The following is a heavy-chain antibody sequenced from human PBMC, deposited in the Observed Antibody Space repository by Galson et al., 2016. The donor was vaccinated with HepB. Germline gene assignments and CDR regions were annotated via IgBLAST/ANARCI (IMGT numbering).Heavy chain of an antibody. V-gene: IGHV3-13*01. CDR3: ARGKFDCSGGTCHYYGMDV. CDR2: IGTAGDT. J-gene: IGHJ6*04. Sequence: SLRLSCAASGLTISRCDMHWVRQATGKGLEWVSAIGTAGDTYYPGSVRGRFTISRENSKNSLYLQMNSLTAGDTAAYYCARGKFDCSGGTCHYYGMDVWGKGTTVTVSS. D-gene: IGHD2-15*01. CDR1: GLTISRCD.